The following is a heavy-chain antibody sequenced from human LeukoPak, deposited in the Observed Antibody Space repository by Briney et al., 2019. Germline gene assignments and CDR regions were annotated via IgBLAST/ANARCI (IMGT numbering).Heavy chain of an antibody. CDR1: GYTFSNFG. V-gene: IGHV1-18*01. D-gene: IGHD2-2*01. J-gene: IGHJ4*02. CDR2: ISGNNDNP. CDR3: ARDGASTDDY. Sequence: ASVRVSCKTSGYTFSNFGINWVRQAPGQGLEWMGWISGNNDNPNYGQKFQGRLTVTTDTSTSTAYMELRNLRFDDTAVYYCARDGASTDDYWGQGTLVTVSS.